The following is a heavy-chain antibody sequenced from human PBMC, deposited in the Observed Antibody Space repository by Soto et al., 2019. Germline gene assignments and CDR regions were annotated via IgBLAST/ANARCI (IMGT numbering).Heavy chain of an antibody. D-gene: IGHD5-18*01. Sequence: QVHLQESGPGLVEPSETLSLTCTVSGVSISTTTYYWGWLRQPPGKGLEWIGSVYYSGTTYYNPSLTSRVPISADTSKNHFSLALSSLTAADPAIYYCARHGRRWMDTHFCWGQGALATVSS. V-gene: IGHV4-39*01. CDR3: ARHGRRWMDTHFC. J-gene: IGHJ4*02. CDR2: VYYSGTT. CDR1: GVSISTTTYY.